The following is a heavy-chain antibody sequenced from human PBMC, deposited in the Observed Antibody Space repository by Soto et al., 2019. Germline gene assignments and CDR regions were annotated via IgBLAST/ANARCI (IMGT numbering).Heavy chain of an antibody. CDR3: ANISHIGYDYSWFAH. V-gene: IGHV3-23*01. D-gene: IGHD4-4*01. CDR2: ISGSGGST. CDR1: GFTFSSYA. J-gene: IGHJ1*01. Sequence: GGSLRLSCAASGFTFSSYAMSWVRQAPGKGLEWVSAISGSGGSTYYADSVKGRFTISKDNSNNILYLQMNSLRAEDTAVYFCANISHIGYDYSWFAHWAQRTLVTVS.